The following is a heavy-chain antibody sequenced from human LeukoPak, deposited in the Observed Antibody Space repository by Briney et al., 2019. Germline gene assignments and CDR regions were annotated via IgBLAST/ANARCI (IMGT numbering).Heavy chain of an antibody. D-gene: IGHD1-26*01. CDR1: GFPFSSYG. Sequence: PGRSLRLSCVASGFPFSSYGMHWVRQAPGKGLEWVAVIWSVGGAEYYADSVKGRFTISRDNSKNMLFLQMNSLRAEDTAVYYCVRDLGGRSGHWGQGTLVTVSS. CDR3: VRDLGGRSGH. J-gene: IGHJ4*02. V-gene: IGHV3-33*01. CDR2: IWSVGGAE.